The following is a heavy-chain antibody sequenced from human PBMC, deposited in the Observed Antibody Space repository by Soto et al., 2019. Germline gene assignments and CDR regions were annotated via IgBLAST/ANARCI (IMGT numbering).Heavy chain of an antibody. V-gene: IGHV4-59*08. CDR1: GDSISSYY. Sequence: SETLSLTCTVSGDSISSYYWSWIRQPPGKGLEWIGYIYYIGGTNYNPSLKSRVTISVDTSKNQFSLKLSSVTAADTAVYYCARHGMDYYDSSGYYYSPYYFDYWGQGTLVTVSS. D-gene: IGHD3-22*01. J-gene: IGHJ4*02. CDR2: IYYIGGT. CDR3: ARHGMDYYDSSGYYYSPYYFDY.